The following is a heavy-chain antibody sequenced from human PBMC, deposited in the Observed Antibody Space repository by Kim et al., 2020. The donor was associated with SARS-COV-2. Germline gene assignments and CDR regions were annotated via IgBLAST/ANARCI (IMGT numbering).Heavy chain of an antibody. J-gene: IGHJ6*02. Sequence: SETLSLTCAVYGGSFSGYYWSWIRQPPGKGLEWIGEINHSGSTNYNPSLKSRVTISVDTSKNQFSLKLSSVTAADTAVYYCARGRGSSWFYYYYGMDVWGQGTTVTVSS. CDR3: ARGRGSSWFYYYYGMDV. CDR1: GGSFSGYY. CDR2: INHSGST. D-gene: IGHD6-13*01. V-gene: IGHV4-34*01.